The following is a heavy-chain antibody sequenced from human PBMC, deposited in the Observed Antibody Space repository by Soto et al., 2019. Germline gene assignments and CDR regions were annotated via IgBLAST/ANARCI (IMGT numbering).Heavy chain of an antibody. CDR1: GYTFTSYG. D-gene: IGHD5-18*01. CDR3: ARPSYSYGYVSLDY. J-gene: IGHJ4*02. Sequence: ASVKVSCKASGYTFTSYGISWVRQAPGQGLEWMGWISAYNGNTNYAQKLQGRVTMTTDTSTSTAYMELRSLRSDDTAVYYCARPSYSYGYVSLDYWGQGTLVTVSS. V-gene: IGHV1-18*01. CDR2: ISAYNGNT.